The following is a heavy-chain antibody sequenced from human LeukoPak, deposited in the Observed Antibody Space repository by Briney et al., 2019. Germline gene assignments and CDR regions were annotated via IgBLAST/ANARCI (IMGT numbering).Heavy chain of an antibody. CDR2: ISYDGSNK. J-gene: IGHJ4*02. V-gene: IGHV3-30-3*01. D-gene: IGHD4-17*01. CDR3: ATEPYGDYDY. Sequence: GGSLRLSWSASGFAFSSYAMHLVRQAPGKGLEWVAVISYDGSNKYYADSVKGRFTISRDNSKNTLYLQMNSLRAEDTAVYYCATEPYGDYDYWGQGTLVTVSS. CDR1: GFAFSSYA.